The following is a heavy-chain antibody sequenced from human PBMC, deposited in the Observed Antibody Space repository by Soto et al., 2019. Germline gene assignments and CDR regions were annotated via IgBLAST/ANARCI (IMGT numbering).Heavy chain of an antibody. Sequence: PSETLSLTCTVSGGSISSSSYYWGWIRQPPGKGLEWIGSIYYSGSTYYNPSLKSRVTISVDTSKNQFSLKLSSVTAADTAVYYCVTAGGIAAPYYFDYWGQGTLVTVSS. D-gene: IGHD6-13*01. CDR2: IYYSGST. CDR1: GGSISSSSYY. CDR3: VTAGGIAAPYYFDY. J-gene: IGHJ4*02. V-gene: IGHV4-39*01.